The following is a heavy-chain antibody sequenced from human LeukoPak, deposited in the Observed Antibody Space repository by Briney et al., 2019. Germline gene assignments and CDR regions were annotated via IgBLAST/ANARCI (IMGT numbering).Heavy chain of an antibody. CDR3: ARPLVGDALDY. V-gene: IGHV3-33*08. J-gene: IGHJ4*02. CDR1: GFTFTTYR. Sequence: GGSLRLSCAASGFTFTTYRTEWVRQAPGKGLEWVAVIWYDGSNEYYADSVKGRFTIFRDNSKNTLHLQMNSLRAEDTAVYYCARPLVGDALDYWGQGTLVTVSS. D-gene: IGHD1-26*01. CDR2: IWYDGSNE.